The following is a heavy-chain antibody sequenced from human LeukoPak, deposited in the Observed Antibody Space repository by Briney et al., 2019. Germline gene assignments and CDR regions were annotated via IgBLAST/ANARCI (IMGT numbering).Heavy chain of an antibody. CDR2: IYYSGST. Sequence: SETLSLTCTVSGGSISSSSYYWGWIRQPPGKGLEWIGSIYYSGSTYYNQSLKSRVTISIDTSKNQFSLKLSSVTAADTAVYYCARDREGPLAYMDVWGKGTTVTVSS. CDR3: ARDREGPLAYMDV. D-gene: IGHD1-26*01. V-gene: IGHV4-39*07. J-gene: IGHJ6*03. CDR1: GGSISSSSYY.